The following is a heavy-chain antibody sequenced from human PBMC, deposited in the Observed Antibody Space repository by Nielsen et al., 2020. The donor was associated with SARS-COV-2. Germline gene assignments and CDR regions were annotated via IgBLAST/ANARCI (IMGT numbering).Heavy chain of an antibody. V-gene: IGHV3-43D*03. Sequence: GESLKISCTASGFTFSNYAMHWIRQAPGKGLEWVALISWDGGSSYYADSVRGRFTISRDNRQNSLFLHMTTVGPGDTALYYCVKDQRTAWYYPLESWGQGTLVTVSS. CDR2: ISWDGGSS. CDR1: GFTFSNYA. J-gene: IGHJ5*02. CDR3: VKDQRTAWYYPLES. D-gene: IGHD6-19*01.